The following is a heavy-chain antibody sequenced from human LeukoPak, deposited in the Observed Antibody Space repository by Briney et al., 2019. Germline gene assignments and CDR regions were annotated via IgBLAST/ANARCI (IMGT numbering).Heavy chain of an antibody. D-gene: IGHD3-10*01. CDR1: GYTFTSYY. J-gene: IGHJ4*02. CDR2: INPSGGST. V-gene: IGHV1-46*01. Sequence: ASVKVSCKASGYTFTSYYMHWVRQAPGQGLEWMGIINPSGGSTSYAQKFQGRVTMTRDMSTSTVYMELSSLRSEDTAVYYCARGGRITMVRGVISSFDYWGQGTLVTVSS. CDR3: ARGGRITMVRGVISSFDY.